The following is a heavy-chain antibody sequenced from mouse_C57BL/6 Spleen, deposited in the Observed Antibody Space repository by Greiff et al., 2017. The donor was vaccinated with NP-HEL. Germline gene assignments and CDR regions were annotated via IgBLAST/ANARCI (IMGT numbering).Heavy chain of an antibody. Sequence: VQLQQPGAELVKPGASVKLSCKASGYTFTSYWMHWVKQRPGRGLEWIGRIYPNSGGTKYNEKFKSKATLTVDKPSSTAYMQLSSLTSEDSSGYYCAREDYYGSLDYWGQGTTLTVSS. CDR3: AREDYYGSLDY. D-gene: IGHD1-1*01. CDR2: IYPNSGGT. J-gene: IGHJ2*01. V-gene: IGHV1-72*01. CDR1: GYTFTSYW.